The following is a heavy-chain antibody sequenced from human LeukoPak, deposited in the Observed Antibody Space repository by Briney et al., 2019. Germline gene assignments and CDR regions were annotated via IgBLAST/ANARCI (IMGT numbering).Heavy chain of an antibody. V-gene: IGHV3-30*04. J-gene: IGHJ4*02. Sequence: GGSLRLSCAASGFTFSSYAMHWVRQAPGKGLEWVAVVSYDGSNKYYADSVKGRFTISRDNSKNTLYLQMNSLRAEDTAVYYCASGRSIAARFDYWGQGTLVTVSS. CDR2: VSYDGSNK. CDR1: GFTFSSYA. D-gene: IGHD6-6*01. CDR3: ASGRSIAARFDY.